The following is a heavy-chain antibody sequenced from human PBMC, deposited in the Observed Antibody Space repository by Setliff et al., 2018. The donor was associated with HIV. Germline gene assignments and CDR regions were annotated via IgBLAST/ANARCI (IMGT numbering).Heavy chain of an antibody. J-gene: IGHJ4*02. V-gene: IGHV3-23*01. CDR1: GFTFSSYS. D-gene: IGHD7-27*01. CDR2: MSGSGGST. Sequence: GGSLRLSCAASGFTFSSYSMNWVRQAPGKGLEWVSVMSGSGGSTYSADSVKGRFTISRDNSKNTLYLQMNSLRAEDTAIYYCAKNWGSRGIWGVFDYWGQGTLVTVSS. CDR3: AKNWGSRGIWGVFDY.